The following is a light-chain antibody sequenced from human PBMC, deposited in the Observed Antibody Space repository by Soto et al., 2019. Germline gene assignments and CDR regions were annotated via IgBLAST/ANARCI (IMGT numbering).Light chain of an antibody. CDR3: ISYASINTYV. Sequence: ALTQPASVSGSPGQSITISCTGTSSDVGGYDYVSWYQQHPGKAPKLMIYDVTNRPSGVSNRFSGSKSGNTASLTISGLQAEDEADYYCISYASINTYVFGTG. V-gene: IGLV2-14*01. J-gene: IGLJ1*01. CDR1: SSDVGGYDY. CDR2: DVT.